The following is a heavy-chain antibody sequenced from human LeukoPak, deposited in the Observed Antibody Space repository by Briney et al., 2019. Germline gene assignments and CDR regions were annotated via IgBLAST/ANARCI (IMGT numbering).Heavy chain of an antibody. V-gene: IGHV3-74*01. J-gene: IGHJ6*02. CDR1: GFTFTTYW. CDR2: INSDGSST. CDR3: ARKDPVKAWLLGGMDV. Sequence: AGSLRLSCAASGFTFTTYWMHWVRQVPGKGLVWVSRINSDGSSTTYADSVKGRFTISRDNAKNTLYLQMNSLRAEDTAVYYCARKDPVKAWLLGGMDVWGQGTTVTVSS. D-gene: IGHD3-22*01.